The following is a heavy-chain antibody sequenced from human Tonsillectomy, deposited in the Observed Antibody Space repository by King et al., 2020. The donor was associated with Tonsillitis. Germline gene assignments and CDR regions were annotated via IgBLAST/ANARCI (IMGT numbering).Heavy chain of an antibody. CDR1: GGSISSSSYY. D-gene: IGHD7-27*01. CDR3: ARLDESWGVHFDY. Sequence: QLQESGPGLVKPSETLSLTCTVSGGSISSSSYYWGWIRQPPGKGLEWIGSIYYSGSTYYNPSLKSRVTISVDTSKNQFSLKLSSVTAADTAVYYCARLDESWGVHFDYWGQGTLVTVSS. CDR2: IYYSGST. V-gene: IGHV4-39*01. J-gene: IGHJ4*02.